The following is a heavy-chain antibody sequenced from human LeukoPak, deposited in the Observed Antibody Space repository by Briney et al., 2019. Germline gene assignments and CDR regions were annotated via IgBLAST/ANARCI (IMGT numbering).Heavy chain of an antibody. Sequence: PGGSLRLSYAASGFTFSSYAMSWVRQAPGKGLEWVSAISGSGGSTYYADSVKGRFTISRDNSKNTLYLQMNSLRAEDTAVYYCAKDILLVPPLYGMDVWGQGTTVTVSS. CDR3: AKDILLVPPLYGMDV. V-gene: IGHV3-23*01. D-gene: IGHD6-6*01. CDR1: GFTFSSYA. CDR2: ISGSGGST. J-gene: IGHJ6*02.